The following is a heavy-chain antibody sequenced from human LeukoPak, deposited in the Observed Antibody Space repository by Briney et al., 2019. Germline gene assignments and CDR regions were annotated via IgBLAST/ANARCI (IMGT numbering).Heavy chain of an antibody. Sequence: PGGSLRLSCAASGFTFDDYAMHWVRQAPGKGLEWVSGISWNSGNIGYADSVKGRFTISRDNAKNSLYLQMNSLRAEDTALYYCAKDKGAPDTAMVTYYYYGMDVWGQGTTVTVSS. CDR2: ISWNSGNI. CDR3: AKDKGAPDTAMVTYYYYGMDV. V-gene: IGHV3-9*01. CDR1: GFTFDDYA. D-gene: IGHD5-18*01. J-gene: IGHJ6*02.